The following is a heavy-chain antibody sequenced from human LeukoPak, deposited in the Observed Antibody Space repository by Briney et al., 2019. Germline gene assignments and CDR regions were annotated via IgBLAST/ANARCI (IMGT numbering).Heavy chain of an antibody. CDR1: GGSIISYY. D-gene: IGHD1-20*01. CDR2: IYYSGKT. Sequence: SETLSLTCTVSGGSIISYYWSWIRQPPGKGLEWIGYIYYSGKTNYNPSLKSRVTTSVDTFENQFSLKLRSVTAADTAVYYCARHLTGTTPIVFDDWGQGTLVTVSS. V-gene: IGHV4-59*08. J-gene: IGHJ4*02. CDR3: ARHLTGTTPIVFDD.